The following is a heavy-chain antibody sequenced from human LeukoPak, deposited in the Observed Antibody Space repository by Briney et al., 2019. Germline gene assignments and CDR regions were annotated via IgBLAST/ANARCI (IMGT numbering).Heavy chain of an antibody. J-gene: IGHJ4*02. D-gene: IGHD6-13*01. V-gene: IGHV4-34*01. CDR1: GGSFSGYY. CDR2: INHSGST. CDR3: ARGRWHPSVRVDY. Sequence: PSETLSLTCAAYGGSFSGYYWSWIRQPPGKGLEWIGEINHSGSTNYNPSLKSRVTISVDTSKNQFSLKLNSVTAADTAVYYCARGRWHPSVRVDYWGQGTLVTVSS.